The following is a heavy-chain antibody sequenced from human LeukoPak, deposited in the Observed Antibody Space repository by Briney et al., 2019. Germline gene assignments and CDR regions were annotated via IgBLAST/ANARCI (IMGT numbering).Heavy chain of an antibody. CDR1: GGSISSYY. D-gene: IGHD4-4*01. V-gene: IGHV4-59*08. CDR2: IYYSGST. Sequence: SETLSLTCTVSGGSISSYYWSWIRQPPGKGLEWIGYIYYSGSTNYNPSLKSRVTISVDTSKNQFSLKLSSVTAADTAVYYCARAERGGKTTVTTWGQGTLVTVSS. CDR3: ARAERGGKTTVTT. J-gene: IGHJ5*02.